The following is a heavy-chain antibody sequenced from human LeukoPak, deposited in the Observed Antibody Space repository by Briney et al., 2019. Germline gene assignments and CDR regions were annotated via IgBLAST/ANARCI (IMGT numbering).Heavy chain of an antibody. CDR2: INPSGGST. Sequence: ASVKVSCKASGGTFSSYAISWVRQAPGQGLEWMGIINPSGGSTSYAQKFQGRVTMTRDTSTSTVYMELSSLRSEDTAVYYCTTSAGIQGARDYWGQGTLVTVSS. V-gene: IGHV1-46*01. CDR1: GGTFSSYA. CDR3: TTSAGIQGARDY. D-gene: IGHD6-13*01. J-gene: IGHJ4*02.